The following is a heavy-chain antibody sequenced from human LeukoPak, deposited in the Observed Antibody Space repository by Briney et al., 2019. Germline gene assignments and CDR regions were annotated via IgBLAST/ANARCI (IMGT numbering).Heavy chain of an antibody. CDR3: VTRGPDFRGVVIINAFDI. Sequence: SVKVSCKASGGTFSSYAISWVRQAPGQGLEWMGGIIPIFGTANYAQKFQGRVTITADESTSTAYMELSSLRSEDTAVYYCVTRGPDFRGVVIINAFDIWGQGTMVTVSS. J-gene: IGHJ3*02. V-gene: IGHV1-69*13. CDR1: GGTFSSYA. D-gene: IGHD3-3*01. CDR2: IIPIFGTA.